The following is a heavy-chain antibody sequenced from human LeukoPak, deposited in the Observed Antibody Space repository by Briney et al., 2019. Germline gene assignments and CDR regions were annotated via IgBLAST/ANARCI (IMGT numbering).Heavy chain of an antibody. Sequence: GGSLRLSCAASGFTFSSYEMNWVRQAPGKGVEWVSYITSSGSTIYYADSVKGRFTISRDNVKNSLYLQMNSLRAEDTAVYYCARTLRLNTPRAFDIWGQGTKVTVSS. CDR3: ARTLRLNTPRAFDI. D-gene: IGHD2-8*01. CDR1: GFTFSSYE. CDR2: ITSSGSTI. J-gene: IGHJ3*02. V-gene: IGHV3-48*03.